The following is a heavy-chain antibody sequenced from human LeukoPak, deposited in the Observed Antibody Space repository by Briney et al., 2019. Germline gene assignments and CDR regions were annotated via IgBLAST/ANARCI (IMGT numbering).Heavy chain of an antibody. CDR1: GGSISSGGYY. Sequence: PSETLSLPCTVSGGSISSGGYYWSWIRQHPGKGLEWIGYIYYSGSTYYNPSLKSRVTISVDTSKNQFSLKLSSVTAADTAVYYCARSELDDAFDIWGQGTMVTVSS. CDR3: ARSELDDAFDI. V-gene: IGHV4-31*03. CDR2: IYYSGST. J-gene: IGHJ3*02. D-gene: IGHD1-7*01.